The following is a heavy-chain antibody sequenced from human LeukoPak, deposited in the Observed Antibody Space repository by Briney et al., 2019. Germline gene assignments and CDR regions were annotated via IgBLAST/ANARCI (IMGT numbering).Heavy chain of an antibody. CDR1: GFTFSSYA. Sequence: PGGSLRLSCAASGFTFSSYAMSWVRQAPGKGLEWVSAISGSGGSTYYADSVKGRFTISRDNSKNTLYLQMSSLRAEDTAVYYCAKDVAAADYYYYGMDVWGQGTTVTVSS. V-gene: IGHV3-23*01. CDR3: AKDVAAADYYYYGMDV. J-gene: IGHJ6*02. CDR2: ISGSGGST. D-gene: IGHD6-13*01.